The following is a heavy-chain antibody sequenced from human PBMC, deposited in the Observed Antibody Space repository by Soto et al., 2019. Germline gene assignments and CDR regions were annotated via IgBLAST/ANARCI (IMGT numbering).Heavy chain of an antibody. V-gene: IGHV4-59*12. Sequence: SETLSHTCTVSGGSITSFYWSWIRQPPGKGLEWIGYFSHSGNTNYNPSLKSRVSISVDTSKNQFSLNLSSVTAADTAVYYCANSVYSTRTSCYSFDYWGQGTFVTLST. J-gene: IGHJ4*02. D-gene: IGHD2-2*01. CDR3: ANSVYSTRTSCYSFDY. CDR1: GGSITSFY. CDR2: FSHSGNT.